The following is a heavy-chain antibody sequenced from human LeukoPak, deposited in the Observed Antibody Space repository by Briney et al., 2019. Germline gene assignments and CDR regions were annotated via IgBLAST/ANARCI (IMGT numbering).Heavy chain of an antibody. V-gene: IGHV3-23*01. CDR3: AGNSSGSGYFTY. J-gene: IGHJ4*02. CDR2: ISGSGDST. CDR1: GFTFSSYA. Sequence: GGSLRLSCAASGFTFSSYAMSWVPQAPGKGLESVSAISGSGDSTYYADSVKGRFTISRDNSKNTLYLQMNSLRAEDTAVYYCAGNSSGSGYFTYWGQGTLVTVSS. D-gene: IGHD6-19*01.